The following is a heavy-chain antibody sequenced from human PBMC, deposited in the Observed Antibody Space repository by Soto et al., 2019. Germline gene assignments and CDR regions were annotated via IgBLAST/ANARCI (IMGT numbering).Heavy chain of an antibody. J-gene: IGHJ4*02. Sequence: WESLNISCKASGYSFPNYWIGWVRQMPGKGLEWMGIIYPGDSDTTYSPSFQGQVTISADISINTAYLQWSSLKASDTAIYFCARHEQVGRTTETKLEGWGQGTLVTVAS. CDR2: IYPGDSDT. D-gene: IGHD1-1*01. V-gene: IGHV5-51*01. CDR1: GYSFPNYW. CDR3: ARHEQVGRTTETKLEG.